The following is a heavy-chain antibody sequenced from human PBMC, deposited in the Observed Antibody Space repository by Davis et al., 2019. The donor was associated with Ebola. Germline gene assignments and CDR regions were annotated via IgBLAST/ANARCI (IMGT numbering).Heavy chain of an antibody. CDR3: ARGSAGHFDL. D-gene: IGHD6-13*01. J-gene: IGHJ2*01. CDR2: IYYSGST. V-gene: IGHV4-61*01. CDR1: GGSIYSSSYY. Sequence: MPSETLSLTCSVSGGSIYSSSYYWSWIRQSPGKGLEWIGYIYYSGSTKYNPSHKSRVTISVDMSKNQFSLKLRSVTAADTAVYYCARGSAGHFDLWGRGTLVTVSS.